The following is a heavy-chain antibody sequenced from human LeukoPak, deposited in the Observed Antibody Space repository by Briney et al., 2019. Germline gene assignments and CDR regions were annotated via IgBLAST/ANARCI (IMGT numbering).Heavy chain of an antibody. V-gene: IGHV3-23*01. J-gene: IGHJ4*02. CDR1: GFTFSSYG. CDR3: AKAEYYYDSSEYGFDY. Sequence: PGGSLRLSCEASGFTFSSYGMSWVRQAPGKGLEWVSAISGSGGSTYYADSVKGRFTISRDNSKNTLYLQMNSLRAEDTAVYYCAKAEYYYDSSEYGFDYWGQGTLVTVSS. CDR2: ISGSGGST. D-gene: IGHD3-22*01.